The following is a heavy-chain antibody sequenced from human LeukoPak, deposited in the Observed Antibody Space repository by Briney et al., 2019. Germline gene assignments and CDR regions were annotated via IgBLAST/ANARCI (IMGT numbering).Heavy chain of an antibody. J-gene: IGHJ4*02. CDR3: AKDKTELLWFGEYPMYYFDY. Sequence: SLRLSCVASGWTFRSYCMSWVGPAAAKGLAGVSAISGSGGCRYYADSVKGRFTISRDNSKNTLYLQMNSLRAEDTAVYYCAKDKTELLWFGEYPMYYFDYWGQGTLVTVSS. D-gene: IGHD3-10*01. V-gene: IGHV3-23*01. CDR2: ISGSGGCR. CDR1: GWTFRSYC.